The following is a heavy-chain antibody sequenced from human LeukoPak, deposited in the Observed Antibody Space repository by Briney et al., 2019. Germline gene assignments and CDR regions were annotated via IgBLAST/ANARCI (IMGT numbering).Heavy chain of an antibody. V-gene: IGHV4-59*01. Sequence: SETLSLTCTVSGGSISSYYWSWLRQPPGKGLEWIGYIYYSGSTNYNPSLKSRVTISVDTSKNQFSLKLSSVTAADTAVYYCARMAENYFDYWGQGTLVTVSS. CDR2: IYYSGST. D-gene: IGHD5-24*01. CDR3: ARMAENYFDY. J-gene: IGHJ4*02. CDR1: GGSISSYY.